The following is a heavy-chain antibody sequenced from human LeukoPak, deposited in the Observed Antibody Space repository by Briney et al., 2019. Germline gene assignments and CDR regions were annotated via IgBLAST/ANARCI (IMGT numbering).Heavy chain of an antibody. Sequence: SETLSLTCTVSGGSISSSSYYWGWIRQPPGKGLEWIGSIYYSGSTYYNPSLKSRVTISVDTSKNQFSLKLSSVTAADTAVYYCARDTPVGYSYGNTDDAFDNWGQGTMVTVSS. D-gene: IGHD5-18*01. J-gene: IGHJ3*02. CDR1: GGSISSSSYY. CDR2: IYYSGST. V-gene: IGHV4-39*07. CDR3: ARDTPVGYSYGNTDDAFDN.